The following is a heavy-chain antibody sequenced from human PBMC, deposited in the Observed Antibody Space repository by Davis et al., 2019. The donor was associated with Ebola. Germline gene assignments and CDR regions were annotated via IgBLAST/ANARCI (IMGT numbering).Heavy chain of an antibody. V-gene: IGHV3-64*01. CDR3: ARGSNCTNGVCHYYFDY. CDR2: ISSNGGST. D-gene: IGHD2-8*01. CDR1: GFTFSSYA. J-gene: IGHJ4*02. Sequence: GESLKISCAASGFTFSSYAMHWVRQAPGKGLEYVSTISSNGGSTYYANSVKGRFTISRDNSKNTLYLQMGSLRAEDMAVYYCARGSNCTNGVCHYYFDYWGQGTLVTVSS.